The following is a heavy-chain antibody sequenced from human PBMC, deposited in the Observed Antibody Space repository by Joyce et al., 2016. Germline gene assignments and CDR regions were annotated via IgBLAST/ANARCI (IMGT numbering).Heavy chain of an antibody. CDR1: GDSVSSNMAA. V-gene: IGHV6-1*01. CDR3: ARVSALYYFYGMVV. D-gene: IGHD6-19*01. Sequence: QVQLQQSGPGLVKPSETLSLTCAISGDSVSSNMAAWNWIRQSPSRGLEWLGRIYYSSGWYSDYAVSVKSRITITPDTSKNQLSLQLNSVTPEDTAMYYCARVSALYYFYGMVVWGQGTTVTVSS. CDR2: IYYSSGWYS. J-gene: IGHJ6*02.